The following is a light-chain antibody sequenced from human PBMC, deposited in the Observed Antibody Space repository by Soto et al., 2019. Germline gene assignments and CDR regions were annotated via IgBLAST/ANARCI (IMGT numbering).Light chain of an antibody. CDR3: SSHAGIINVV. J-gene: IGLJ7*01. CDR1: SSDVGGYNY. V-gene: IGLV2-8*01. CDR2: EVT. Sequence: QSALTQPPSASGSPGQSVTISCTGTSSDVGGYNYVSWYQQHPGKAPKLIIYEVTKRPSGVPDRFSGSKSGNTAALTVSGLLAEDEADYYCSSHAGIINVVFGGGTQLPVL.